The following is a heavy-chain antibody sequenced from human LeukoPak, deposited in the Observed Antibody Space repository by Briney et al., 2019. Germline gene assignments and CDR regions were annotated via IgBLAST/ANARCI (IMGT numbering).Heavy chain of an antibody. D-gene: IGHD3-16*01. Sequence: GGSLRLSCAASESTFSDHYLTWIRQAPGKGLEWVSYISGSGIDIYHGDSVKGRFTISRDNAKNSLFLQMHSLTAEDTAVYYCARGHYGLDYWGQGTLVTVSS. CDR2: ISGSGIDI. CDR3: ARGHYGLDY. J-gene: IGHJ4*02. V-gene: IGHV3-11*01. CDR1: ESTFSDHY.